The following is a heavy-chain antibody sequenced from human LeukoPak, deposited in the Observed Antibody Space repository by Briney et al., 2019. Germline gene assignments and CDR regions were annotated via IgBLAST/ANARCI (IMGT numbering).Heavy chain of an antibody. V-gene: IGHV3-23*01. J-gene: IGHJ4*02. D-gene: IGHD4-17*01. CDR1: GVTLSSYA. CDR3: AKVRGPRTTVTWPSFDY. Sequence: GGSLRLSCAASGVTLSSYAMSWARQAPGKGLEWVSAISGSGGSTYYADSVKGRFTISRDNSKNTLYLQMNSLRAEDTAVYYCAKVRGPRTTVTWPSFDYWGQGTLVTVSS. CDR2: ISGSGGST.